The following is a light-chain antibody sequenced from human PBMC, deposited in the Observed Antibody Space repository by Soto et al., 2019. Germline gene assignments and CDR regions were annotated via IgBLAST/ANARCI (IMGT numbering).Light chain of an antibody. J-gene: IGLJ2*01. V-gene: IGLV4-69*01. CDR2: LNSGGSH. CDR1: SGHSSYA. Sequence: QAVVTQSPSASASLGASVKLTCTLSSGHSSYAIAWHQQQPEKGPRYLMKLNSGGSHSKGDGIPDRFSGSSSGAERYLTISSLQSEDEADYYCQTWGTGIVVFGGGTKLTVL. CDR3: QTWGTGIVV.